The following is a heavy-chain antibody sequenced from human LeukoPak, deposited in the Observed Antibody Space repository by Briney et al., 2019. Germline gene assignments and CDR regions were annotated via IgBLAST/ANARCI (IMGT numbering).Heavy chain of an antibody. CDR2: IGGSGAYT. J-gene: IGHJ4*02. CDR1: GFIFSNYA. CDR3: ARWTYITY. V-gene: IGHV3-23*01. Sequence: GGSLRLSCAASGFIFSNYAMSWVRQAPGKGLEWVSMIGGSGAYTQYADSGKGRFTISRDNSKNTLYLQMNSLRAEDTAVYYCARWTYITYWGQGTLVTVSS. D-gene: IGHD3-10*01.